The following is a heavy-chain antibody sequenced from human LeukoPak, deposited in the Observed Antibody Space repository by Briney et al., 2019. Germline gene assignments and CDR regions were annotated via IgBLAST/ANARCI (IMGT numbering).Heavy chain of an antibody. CDR3: ARDTFGTSRPIEY. D-gene: IGHD2/OR15-2a*01. CDR1: GYTFSTYV. V-gene: IGHV1-3*01. Sequence: GASVKVSCKASGYTFSTYVIQWVRQAPGQSLEWMGWINAGTGNTEYAQKFQGRVTIIRDTSASTAYMELNSLRYEDTAVYYCARDTFGTSRPIEYWGQGTLVTVSS. J-gene: IGHJ4*02. CDR2: INAGTGNT.